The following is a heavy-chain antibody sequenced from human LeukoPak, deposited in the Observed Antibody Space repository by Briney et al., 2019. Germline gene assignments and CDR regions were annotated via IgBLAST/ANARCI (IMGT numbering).Heavy chain of an antibody. Sequence: ASVKVSCKASGYTFTSYGISWVRQAPGQGLEWMGWISAYNGNTNYAQKLQGRVTMTTDTSTSTAYMELRSLRSDDTAVYYCARDSGSYLRLYYYYYGMDVWGQGTTVTVSS. D-gene: IGHD1-26*01. J-gene: IGHJ6*02. CDR2: ISAYNGNT. CDR3: ARDSGSYLRLYYYYYGMDV. V-gene: IGHV1-18*01. CDR1: GYTFTSYG.